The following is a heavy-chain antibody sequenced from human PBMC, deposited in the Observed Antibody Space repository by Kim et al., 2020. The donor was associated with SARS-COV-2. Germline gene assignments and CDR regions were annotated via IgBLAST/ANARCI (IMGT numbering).Heavy chain of an antibody. CDR1: GFTFSSYG. D-gene: IGHD2-2*01. CDR3: ARNHPGYCSSTSYYYYYYMDV. Sequence: GGSLRLSCAASGFTFSSYGMHWVRQAPGKGLEWVAVIWYDGSNKYYADSVKGRFTISRDNSKNTLYLQMNSLRAEDTAVYYCARNHPGYCSSTSYYYYYYMDVWGKGTTVTVSS. J-gene: IGHJ6*03. V-gene: IGHV3-33*01. CDR2: IWYDGSNK.